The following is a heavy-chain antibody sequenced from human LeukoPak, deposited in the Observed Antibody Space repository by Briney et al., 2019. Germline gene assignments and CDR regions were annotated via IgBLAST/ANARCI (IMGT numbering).Heavy chain of an antibody. CDR3: ARTAIKGPYYYMDV. CDR1: GGTFSSYA. V-gene: IGHV1-69*06. J-gene: IGHJ6*03. CDR2: IIPIFGTA. Sequence: SVKVSCTASGGTFSSYAISWVRQAPGQGLEWMGGIIPIFGTANYAQKFQGRVTITADKSTSTAYMELSSLRSEDTAVYYCARTAIKGPYYYMDVWGKGTTVTVSS.